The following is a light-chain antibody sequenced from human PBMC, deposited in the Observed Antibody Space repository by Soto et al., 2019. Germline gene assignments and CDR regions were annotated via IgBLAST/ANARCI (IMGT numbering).Light chain of an antibody. CDR1: PSVSSY. V-gene: IGKV3-11*01. CDR3: QQRGNWWT. CDR2: DAS. J-gene: IGKJ1*01. Sequence: EIVLTQSPATLSLSPGERATLSCRASPSVSSYLAWYQQKPGQSPRLLIYDASNRATGIPARFSGSGSGTDFTLTISSLEPEDFAVYYCQQRGNWWTFGQGTKVESK.